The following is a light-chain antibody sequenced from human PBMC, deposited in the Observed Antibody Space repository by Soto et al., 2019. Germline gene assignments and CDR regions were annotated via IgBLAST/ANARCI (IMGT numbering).Light chain of an antibody. J-gene: IGKJ1*01. CDR1: QNINRY. V-gene: IGKV1-5*01. Sequence: DIQMTQSPSTLSASVGDRVTLTCRASQNINRYLAWYQQNPGKPPKLLIYDASDLESGVPSRFSGSGSGTEFTLNISSLQPDDFATYYCQHYHRLPWTFGQGTKVEIK. CDR3: QHYHRLPWT. CDR2: DAS.